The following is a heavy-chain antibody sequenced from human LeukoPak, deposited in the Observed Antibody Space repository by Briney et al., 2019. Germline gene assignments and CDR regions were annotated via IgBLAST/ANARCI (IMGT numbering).Heavy chain of an antibody. Sequence: PGGSLRLSCAASGFTFSDYYMSWVRQAPGKGLEWVSAISGSGGSTYYADSVKGRFTISRDNSKNTLYLQMNSLRAEDTAVYYCTRNEGYGYYYDSSGYYYFDYWGQGTLVTVSS. V-gene: IGHV3-23*01. CDR1: GFTFSDYY. D-gene: IGHD3-22*01. J-gene: IGHJ4*02. CDR3: TRNEGYGYYYDSSGYYYFDY. CDR2: ISGSGGST.